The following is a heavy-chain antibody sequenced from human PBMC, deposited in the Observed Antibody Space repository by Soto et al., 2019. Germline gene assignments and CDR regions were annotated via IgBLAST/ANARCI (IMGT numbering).Heavy chain of an antibody. Sequence: QVQLQQWGAGLLKPSETLSLTCAVYGGSFSGYYWSWIRQPPGKGLEWIGEINHSGSHNYNPSLKRRVTISVDPSKNQFSLKLSSVTAADTAVYYCARGLIVATPHYWGQGTLVTVSS. D-gene: IGHD5-12*01. CDR3: ARGLIVATPHY. J-gene: IGHJ4*02. V-gene: IGHV4-34*01. CDR1: GGSFSGYY. CDR2: INHSGSH.